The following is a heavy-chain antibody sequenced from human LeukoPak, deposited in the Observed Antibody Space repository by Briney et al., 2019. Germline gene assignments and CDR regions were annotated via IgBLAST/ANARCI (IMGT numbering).Heavy chain of an antibody. CDR2: TSYDGSNK. D-gene: IGHD1-26*01. CDR3: AKGVGSTGSYFDC. J-gene: IGHJ4*02. Sequence: GGSLRLSCAASGFTFSSYGMHWVRQAPGKGLEWVAVTSYDGSNKYYADSVKGRFTISRDNSKNTQYLQMDSLRSEDTAVYYCAKGVGSTGSYFDCWGQGTQVTVSS. V-gene: IGHV3-30*18. CDR1: GFTFSSYG.